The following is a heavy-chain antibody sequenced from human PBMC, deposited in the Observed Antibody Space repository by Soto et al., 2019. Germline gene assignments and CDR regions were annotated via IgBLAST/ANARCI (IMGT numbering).Heavy chain of an antibody. CDR2: ISWNSGSI. D-gene: IGHD6-19*01. CDR3: AKEIAVAGTSAYYYYGMDV. J-gene: IGHJ6*02. CDR1: GFTFDDYA. V-gene: IGHV3-9*01. Sequence: GGSLRLSCAASGFTFDDYAMHWVRQAPGKGLEWVPGISWNSGSIGYADSVKGRFTISRDNAKNSLYLQMNSLRAEDTALYYCAKEIAVAGTSAYYYYGMDVWGQGTTVTVSS.